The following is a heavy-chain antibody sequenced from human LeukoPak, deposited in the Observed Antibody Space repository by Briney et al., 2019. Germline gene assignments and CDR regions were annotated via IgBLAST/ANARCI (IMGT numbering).Heavy chain of an antibody. V-gene: IGHV1-2*02. Sequence: ASVKVSCKASGYTFTGYYLNWVRQAPGQGLEWMGWINPNSGVTDYAQKFQDRVTMTRDTSISTTYMELRSLGSDDTAVYYCARDNDYGSGSYWGQGTLVTVSS. J-gene: IGHJ4*02. CDR3: ARDNDYGSGSY. D-gene: IGHD3-10*01. CDR2: INPNSGVT. CDR1: GYTFTGYY.